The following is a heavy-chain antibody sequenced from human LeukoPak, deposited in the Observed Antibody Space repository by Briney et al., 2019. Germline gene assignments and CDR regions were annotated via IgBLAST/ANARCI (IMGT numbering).Heavy chain of an antibody. J-gene: IGHJ2*01. CDR3: AKYGSGQLWLLGWYFDF. CDR2: IRHDGAST. Sequence: GGSQRLSCAASGYTFYNYAVTWVRQAPGKGLEWVSSIRHDGASTHYADSVNGGVTISRDNSKNTVFLQMDSLRAEDTAVYFCAKYGSGQLWLLGWYFDFWGRGTLVSVSS. V-gene: IGHV3-23*01. CDR1: GYTFYNYA. D-gene: IGHD3-16*01.